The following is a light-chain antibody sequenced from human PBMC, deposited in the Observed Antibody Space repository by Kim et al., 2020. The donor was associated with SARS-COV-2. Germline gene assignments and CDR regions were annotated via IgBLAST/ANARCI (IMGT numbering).Light chain of an antibody. CDR2: EVN. CDR3: SSYTSFNTFVL. V-gene: IGLV2-18*02. CDR1: SSDVGTSNR. J-gene: IGLJ2*01. Sequence: SVTISCTGSSSDVGTSNRVSWYQQPPDTAPKLIIYEVNNRPSGVPDRFSGSRSGNTASLTISGLQAEDEAYYFCSSYTSFNTFVLFGGGTQLTVL.